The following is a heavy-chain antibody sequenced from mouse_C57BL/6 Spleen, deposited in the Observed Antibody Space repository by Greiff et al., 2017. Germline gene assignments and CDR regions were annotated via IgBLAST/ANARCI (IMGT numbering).Heavy chain of an antibody. Sequence: QVHVKQPGAELVRPGSSVKLSCKASGYTFTSYWMHWVKQRPIQGLEWIGNIDPSDSETHYNQKFKDKATLTVDKSSSTAYMQLSSLTSEDSAVXYCARYHGNYPMDYWGQGTSVTVSS. V-gene: IGHV1-52*01. CDR3: ARYHGNYPMDY. J-gene: IGHJ4*01. CDR1: GYTFTSYW. D-gene: IGHD2-1*01. CDR2: IDPSDSET.